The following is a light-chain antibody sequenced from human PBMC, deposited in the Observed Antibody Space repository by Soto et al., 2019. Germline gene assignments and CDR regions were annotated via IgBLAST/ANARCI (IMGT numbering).Light chain of an antibody. J-gene: IGLJ2*01. V-gene: IGLV2-14*01. CDR1: SSDVGGYNY. CDR2: DVS. Sequence: QSVLTQPASVSGSPGKSITISCTGTSSDVGGYNYVSWYQQHPGKAPKLMIYDVSNRPSGVSNRFSGSKSGNTASLTISGLQAEDEADYYCSSYTSSRVFGGGTKLTVL. CDR3: SSYTSSRV.